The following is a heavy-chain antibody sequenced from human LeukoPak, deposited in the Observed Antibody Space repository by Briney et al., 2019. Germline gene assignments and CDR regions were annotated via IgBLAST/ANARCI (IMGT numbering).Heavy chain of an antibody. Sequence: SETLSLTCTVSGGSISSHYWSWIRQPPGKGLEWIGYIYYSGSTNYNPSLKSRVTISVDTSKNQFSLKLSSVTAADTAVYYCARATQLNWFDPCGQGTLVTVSP. J-gene: IGHJ5*02. CDR3: ARATQLNWFDP. V-gene: IGHV4-59*11. CDR2: IYYSGST. CDR1: GGSISSHY.